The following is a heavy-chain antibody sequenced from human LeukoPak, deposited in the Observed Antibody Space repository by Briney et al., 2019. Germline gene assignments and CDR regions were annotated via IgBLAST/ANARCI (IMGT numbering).Heavy chain of an antibody. Sequence: SETLSLTCTVSGGSISTTSYYWGWIRQPPGKGLEWIGSIYYTGITFYNASLKSRVTISVDTSKNQFSLDLSSVTAADTALYCCARHSSRDAFDIWGQGTMVTVSS. CDR1: GGSISTTSYY. D-gene: IGHD6-13*01. CDR3: ARHSSRDAFDI. J-gene: IGHJ3*02. V-gene: IGHV4-39*01. CDR2: IYYTGIT.